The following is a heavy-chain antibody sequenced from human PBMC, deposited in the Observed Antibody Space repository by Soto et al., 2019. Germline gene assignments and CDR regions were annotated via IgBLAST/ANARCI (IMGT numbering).Heavy chain of an antibody. CDR1: GGSISSSGYS. Sequence: SETLSLTCTVSGGSISSSGYSWSWIRQPPGKGLEWIGCMYYSGSTYYNPSLKSRVTISIDRSKNQFSLKLSSVTAADTAVYYCARVPDYWGQGILVTVSS. CDR2: MYYSGST. CDR3: ARVPDY. J-gene: IGHJ4*02. D-gene: IGHD2-2*01. V-gene: IGHV4-30-2*01.